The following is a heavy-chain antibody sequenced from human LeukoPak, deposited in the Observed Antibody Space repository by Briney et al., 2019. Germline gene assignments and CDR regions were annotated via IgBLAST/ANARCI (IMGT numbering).Heavy chain of an antibody. V-gene: IGHV3-21*01. CDR3: ARGGHDPGIPFDI. D-gene: IGHD1-1*01. J-gene: IGHJ3*02. Sequence: GGSLRLSCAASGFSLSSYTMNWVRQAPGKGLEWVSIISSSSSYIYYADSVKGRFTISRDNAKNALYLQMNSLRADDTAVYYCARGGHDPGIPFDIWGQGTMVTVSS. CDR1: GFSLSSYT. CDR2: ISSSSSYI.